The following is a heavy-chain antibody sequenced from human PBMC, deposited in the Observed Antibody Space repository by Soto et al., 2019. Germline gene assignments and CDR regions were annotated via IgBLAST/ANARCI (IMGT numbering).Heavy chain of an antibody. CDR1: GYTFTGSS. Sequence: QVQLVQSGAEVKKPGASGNVSCEASGYTFTGSSIHWVRQAPGQGLEWMGYTNPNSGDTIFAQKFEGRVTMTRDTSISTAYMELSRVASDDTAVYYCARDLTGDPNYWGQGTLVTVSS. CDR3: ARDLTGDPNY. V-gene: IGHV1-2*02. D-gene: IGHD7-27*01. J-gene: IGHJ4*02. CDR2: TNPNSGDT.